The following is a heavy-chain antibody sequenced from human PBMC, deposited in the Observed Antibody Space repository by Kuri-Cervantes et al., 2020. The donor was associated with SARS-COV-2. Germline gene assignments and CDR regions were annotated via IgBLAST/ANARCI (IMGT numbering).Heavy chain of an antibody. V-gene: IGHV4-39*01. CDR2: IYYSGST. J-gene: IGHJ4*02. Sequence: ESLKISCTVSGGSISSSSYYWGWIRQPPGKGLEWIGSIYYSGSTYYNPSLKSRVTISVDTSKNQFSLKLSSVTAADTAVYYCASAQGPYYYDSSGYYRFDYWGQGTLVTVSS. CDR3: ASAQGPYYYDSSGYYRFDY. D-gene: IGHD3-22*01. CDR1: GGSISSSSYY.